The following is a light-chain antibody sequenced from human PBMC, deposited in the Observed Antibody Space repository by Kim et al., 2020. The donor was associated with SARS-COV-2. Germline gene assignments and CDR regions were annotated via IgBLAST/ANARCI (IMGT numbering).Light chain of an antibody. J-gene: IGLJ1*01. CDR2: QDN. CDR1: KLGDKY. Sequence: VSVSPGQTASITCSGDKLGDKYTCWYQQKPGQSPVLVIYQDNKRPSGIPERFSGSNSGNTATLTISGTQAMDEADYYCQAWDSRYVFGTGTKVTVL. V-gene: IGLV3-1*01. CDR3: QAWDSRYV.